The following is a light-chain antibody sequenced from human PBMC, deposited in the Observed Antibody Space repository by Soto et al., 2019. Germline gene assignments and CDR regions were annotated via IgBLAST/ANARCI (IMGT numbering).Light chain of an antibody. CDR3: QNYTSASLT. CDR1: QTISSW. Sequence: GSVRIRDNITCRASQTISSWLAWYQQKPGKVPKLLIYAASTLQSGVPSRFSGSGSGTDFTLTISSLQPEDVATYYCQNYTSASLTFGGGNKVDIK. CDR2: AAS. V-gene: IGKV1-27*01. J-gene: IGKJ4*01.